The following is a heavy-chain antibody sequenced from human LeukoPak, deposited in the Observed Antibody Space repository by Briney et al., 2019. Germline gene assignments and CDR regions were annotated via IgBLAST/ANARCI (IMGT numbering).Heavy chain of an antibody. D-gene: IGHD6-19*01. Sequence: GGSLRLSCAASGFTFSSYGMHWVRQAPGKGLEWVAVIWSDGTNRLHADSVKGRFTISRDNSKNTLYLQMNSLTPEDTAVYYCARVPPQWLPNRDAFDIWGQGTMVTVSS. CDR2: IWSDGTNR. CDR3: ARVPPQWLPNRDAFDI. J-gene: IGHJ3*02. V-gene: IGHV3-30*19. CDR1: GFTFSSYG.